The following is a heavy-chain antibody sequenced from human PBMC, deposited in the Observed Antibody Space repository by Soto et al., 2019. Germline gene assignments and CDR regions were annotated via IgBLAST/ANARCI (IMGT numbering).Heavy chain of an antibody. V-gene: IGHV4-30-2*01. Sequence: SETLSLTCAVSGGSISSGGYSWSWIRQPPGKGLEWIGYIYHSGSTYYNPSLKSRVTISVDTSKNQFSLKLSSVTAADTAVYYCARDPYSSGWYPNIDYWGQGTLVTVSS. CDR1: GGSISSGGYS. D-gene: IGHD6-19*01. CDR3: ARDPYSSGWYPNIDY. CDR2: IYHSGST. J-gene: IGHJ4*02.